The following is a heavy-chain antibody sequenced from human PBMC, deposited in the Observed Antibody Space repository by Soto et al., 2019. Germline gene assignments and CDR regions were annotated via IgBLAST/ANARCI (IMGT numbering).Heavy chain of an antibody. CDR3: ARGVIIINSYSGLDV. Sequence: EVQLVESGGGLVQPGGSLRLSCAASGFTFNDHYMDWVRQAPGKGLEWVGRTRNKANSYSTDYAASVKGRFTISRDDSKNSLYLQMNSLKTEDTAVYYCARGVIIINSYSGLDVWGQETTVTISS. V-gene: IGHV3-72*01. J-gene: IGHJ6*02. CDR2: TRNKANSYST. D-gene: IGHD3-9*01. CDR1: GFTFNDHY.